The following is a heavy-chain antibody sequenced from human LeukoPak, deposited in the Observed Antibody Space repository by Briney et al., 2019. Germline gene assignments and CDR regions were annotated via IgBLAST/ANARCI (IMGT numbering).Heavy chain of an antibody. D-gene: IGHD5-12*01. V-gene: IGHV3-7*03. Sequence: GGSLRLSCTASGFTVGDYGMSWFRQAPGKGLEWVANIKQDGSEKYYVDSVKGRFTISRDNAKNSLYLQMNSLRAEDTAVYYCARESSDYDLGWFDPWGQGTLVTVSS. J-gene: IGHJ5*02. CDR3: ARESSDYDLGWFDP. CDR1: GFTVGDYG. CDR2: IKQDGSEK.